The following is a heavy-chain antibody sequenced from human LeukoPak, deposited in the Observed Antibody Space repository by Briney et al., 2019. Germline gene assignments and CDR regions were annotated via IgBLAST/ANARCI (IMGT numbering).Heavy chain of an antibody. J-gene: IGHJ4*02. Sequence: GESLKISCKGSGYSFTSYWIGWVRQMPGKRLEWMGIIYPGDSDTRYSPSFQGQVTISADQAISTAYLQWSSLKASDAAMYYCARSGEAVAGHFDYWGQGTLVTVSS. V-gene: IGHV5-51*01. CDR3: ARSGEAVAGHFDY. D-gene: IGHD6-19*01. CDR1: GYSFTSYW. CDR2: IYPGDSDT.